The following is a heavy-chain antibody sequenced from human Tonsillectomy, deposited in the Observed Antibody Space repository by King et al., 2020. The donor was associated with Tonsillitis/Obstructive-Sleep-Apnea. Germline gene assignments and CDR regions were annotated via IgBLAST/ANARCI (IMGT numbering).Heavy chain of an antibody. D-gene: IGHD6-13*01. Sequence: VQLVESGGGVVQPGRSLRLSCAASGFTFSSYAMHWVRQAPGKGLEWVAVISYDGSNKYYADSEKGRFTISRDNSKNTLYMQMNSLRAEDTAVYYCARDLSPHSSSWYGYYYYSYYYYYHGMDVWGQGTTVTVSS. CDR2: ISYDGSNK. CDR3: ARDLSPHSSSWYGYYYYSYYYYYHGMDV. V-gene: IGHV3-30*04. CDR1: GFTFSSYA. J-gene: IGHJ6*02.